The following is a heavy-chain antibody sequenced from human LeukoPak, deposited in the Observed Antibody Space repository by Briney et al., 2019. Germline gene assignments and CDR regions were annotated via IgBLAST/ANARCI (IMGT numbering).Heavy chain of an antibody. D-gene: IGHD3-3*01. CDR2: INHSGST. V-gene: IGHV4-34*01. CDR1: GGSFSGYY. Sequence: SSETLSLTCAVYGGSFSGYYWSWIRQPPGKGLEWIGEINHSGSTNYNPSLKSRVTISVDTSKNQFSLKLSSVTAADTAVYYCARVCDFWSGYCNIDYWGQGTLVTVSS. J-gene: IGHJ4*02. CDR3: ARVCDFWSGYCNIDY.